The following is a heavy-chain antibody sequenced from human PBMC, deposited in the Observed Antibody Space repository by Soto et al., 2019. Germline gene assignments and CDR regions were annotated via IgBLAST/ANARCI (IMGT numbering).Heavy chain of an antibody. D-gene: IGHD6-13*01. J-gene: IGHJ1*01. CDR2: INWNSGSI. V-gene: IGHV3-9*01. CDR1: GFIFDDYA. Sequence: PGGSLSLSCAASGFIFDDYAMHWVRQVPGKGLEWVSGINWNSGSIGYGDSVKGRFAISRDNAKNSLHLQMNSLSAEDTAFYYCVKDESINWYSGHFRHWGQGTLDTVSS. CDR3: VKDESINWYSGHFRH.